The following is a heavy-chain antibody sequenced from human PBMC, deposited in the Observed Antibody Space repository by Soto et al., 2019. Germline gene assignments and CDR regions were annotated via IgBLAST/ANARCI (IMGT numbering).Heavy chain of an antibody. D-gene: IGHD1-7*01. V-gene: IGHV1-18*04. CDR2: ISTNSGNT. CDR1: GYPFGTYA. Sequence: GASVKVSCKASGYPFGTYAITWVRQAPGQGLEWVGWISTNSGNTYYAQNFQGRVTLTTDTSTTTAHMEFRSLTSDDTAIYYCTRTYNWNSEGFDHWGQGTLVTVSS. CDR3: TRTYNWNSEGFDH. J-gene: IGHJ4*02.